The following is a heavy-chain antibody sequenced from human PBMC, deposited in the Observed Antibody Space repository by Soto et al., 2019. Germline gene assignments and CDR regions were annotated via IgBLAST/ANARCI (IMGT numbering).Heavy chain of an antibody. CDR2: IKPDESEK. CDR3: VRGGSNYAS. V-gene: IGHV3-7*01. J-gene: IGHJ5*02. D-gene: IGHD4-4*01. CDR1: GFTFSDSW. Sequence: GGSLRLSCTASGFTFSDSWMTWVRQAPGKGLEWVARIKPDESEKKYADSVKGRFSISRDNAKNSMYLQMDSLRGEDTAVYYCVRGGSNYASWGRGTLVTVSS.